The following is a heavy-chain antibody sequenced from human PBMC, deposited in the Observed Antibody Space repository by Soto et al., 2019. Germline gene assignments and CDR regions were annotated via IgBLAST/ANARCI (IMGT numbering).Heavy chain of an antibody. CDR1: GFTFSRYG. Sequence: QVQLVESGGGVVQPGRSLRLSCAASGFTFSRYGIHWVRQAPGKGLEWLAVISYNASNIHYADSVEGRFTVSRDNSKNSLYLEMNSLRAEDTAVYFCARYSGKVPAPFDYWGQGTLVTVSS. D-gene: IGHD1-26*01. CDR2: ISYNASNI. CDR3: ARYSGKVPAPFDY. J-gene: IGHJ4*02. V-gene: IGHV3-30*03.